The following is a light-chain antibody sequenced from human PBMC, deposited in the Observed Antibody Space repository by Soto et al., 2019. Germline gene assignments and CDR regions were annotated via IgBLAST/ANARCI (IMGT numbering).Light chain of an antibody. J-gene: IGKJ4*01. Sequence: DIQMTQSPSSLSASVGDIVTITCRASQSISSYLHWYQQKPGKAPKLLIYAASSLQSGVPSRFSGSGSGTDFTLTSSSLQPEYFATYYCQQSYSTLTFGGGTKVEIK. CDR1: QSISSY. V-gene: IGKV1-39*01. CDR3: QQSYSTLT. CDR2: AAS.